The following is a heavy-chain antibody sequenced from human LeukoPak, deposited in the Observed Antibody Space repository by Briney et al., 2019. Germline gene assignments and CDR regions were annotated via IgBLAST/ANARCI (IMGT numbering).Heavy chain of an antibody. J-gene: IGHJ4*02. D-gene: IGHD2-21*02. CDR1: GGAITSSSYY. CDR2: INHSGST. CDR3: ARCDVGGDCYSPEY. V-gene: IGHV4-39*07. Sequence: SETLSLTCNVSGGAITSSSYYWGWIRQPPGKGLEWIGEINHSGSTNYNPSLKSRLTISMDMSKNQSSLELSSVSAADTAIYYCARCDVGGDCYSPEYWGEGALVTVSS.